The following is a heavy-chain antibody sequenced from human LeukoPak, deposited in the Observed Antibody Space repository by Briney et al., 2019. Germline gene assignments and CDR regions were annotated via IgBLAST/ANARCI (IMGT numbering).Heavy chain of an antibody. CDR2: ISSSNSTI. D-gene: IGHD3-10*01. V-gene: IGHV3-48*01. CDR1: GLTFSSYS. CDR3: ARGNYYGSGSYPPSYWFDP. Sequence: GGSLRLSCAASGLTFSSYSMTWVRQAPGKGLEWVSYISSSNSTIYYADSVKGRFTISRDNAKNSLYLQMNSLRAEDTAVYYCARGNYYGSGSYPPSYWFDPWGQGTLVTVSS. J-gene: IGHJ5*02.